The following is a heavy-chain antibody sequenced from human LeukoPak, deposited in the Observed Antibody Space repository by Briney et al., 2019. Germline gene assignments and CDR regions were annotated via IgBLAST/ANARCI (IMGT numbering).Heavy chain of an antibody. Sequence: PGGSLRLSCAASGFSFSSFAMTWVRQAPGKGLEWVSTIRSNGATAYNADSVKGRFTISRDNSKNTVYLQMNSLRVEDTAIYYCARGLESDDGVFDSWGQGTLVTVSS. CDR1: GFSFSSFA. J-gene: IGHJ4*02. D-gene: IGHD1-1*01. CDR2: IRSNGATA. CDR3: ARGLESDDGVFDS. V-gene: IGHV3-23*01.